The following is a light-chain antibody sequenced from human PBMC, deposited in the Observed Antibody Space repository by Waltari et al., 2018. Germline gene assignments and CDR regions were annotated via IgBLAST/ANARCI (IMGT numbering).Light chain of an antibody. Sequence: QSALTQPASVSGSPGQSITISCPGTSSDVGGYNYVSWYQQHPGKAPKLMIYDVSNRPSGVSNRFSGSKSSNTASLTISGLQAEDEADYYCSSYTSSSTPYYVFGTGTKVTVL. V-gene: IGLV2-14*03. J-gene: IGLJ1*01. CDR1: SSDVGGYNY. CDR3: SSYTSSSTPYYV. CDR2: DVS.